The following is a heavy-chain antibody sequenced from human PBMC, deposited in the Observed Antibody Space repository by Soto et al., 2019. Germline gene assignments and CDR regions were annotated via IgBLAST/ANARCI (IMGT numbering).Heavy chain of an antibody. V-gene: IGHV1-69*02. Sequence: QVQLVQSGAEVKKPGSSVKVSCKASGGTFSSYTISWVRQAPGQGLEWMGRIIPILGIANYAQKFQGRVTITADKSTSTAYMELSSLRSEDTAVYYCAGWATDCEAAFDIWGQGTMVTVSS. D-gene: IGHD2-21*02. CDR1: GGTFSSYT. CDR3: AGWATDCEAAFDI. CDR2: IIPILGIA. J-gene: IGHJ3*02.